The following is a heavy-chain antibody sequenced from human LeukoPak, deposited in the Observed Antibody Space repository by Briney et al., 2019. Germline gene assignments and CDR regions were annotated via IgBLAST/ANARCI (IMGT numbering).Heavy chain of an antibody. D-gene: IGHD5-18*01. CDR2: IYYSGST. V-gene: IGHV4-59*08. CDR3: ARHSSTAMITSYFDY. J-gene: IGHJ4*02. Sequence: PSETLSLTCTVSGGSISSYYWSWIRQPPGKGLEWIGYIYYSGSTNYNPSLKSRVTISVDTSKNQSSLKLSSVTAADTAVYYCARHSSTAMITSYFDYWGQGTLVTVSS. CDR1: GGSISSYY.